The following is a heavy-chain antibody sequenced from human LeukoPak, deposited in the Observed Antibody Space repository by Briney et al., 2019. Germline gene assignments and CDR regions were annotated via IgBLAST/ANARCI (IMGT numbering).Heavy chain of an antibody. CDR1: GFTFSSYE. J-gene: IGHJ3*02. CDR2: ISSSGSTI. D-gene: IGHD3-22*01. Sequence: PGGSLRLSCAASGFTFSSYEMNWVRQAPGKGLEWVSYISSSGSTIYYADSVKGRFTISRDNAKNSLYLQMNSLRAEDTAVYYCARDFDIGGYYPYDAFDIWGQGTMVTISS. V-gene: IGHV3-48*03. CDR3: ARDFDIGGYYPYDAFDI.